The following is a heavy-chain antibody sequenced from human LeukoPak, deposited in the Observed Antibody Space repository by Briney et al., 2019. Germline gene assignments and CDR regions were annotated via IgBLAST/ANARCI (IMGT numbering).Heavy chain of an antibody. CDR3: ARARYTSGWETLDY. CDR1: GFAFNSYE. J-gene: IGHJ4*02. D-gene: IGHD6-19*01. CDR2: ISSSGSIK. V-gene: IGHV3-48*03. Sequence: AGGSLRLSCIAPGFAFNSYEMNWVRQAPGKGLEWVSYISSSGSIKHYADSVKGRFTISRDNAKNSLYLQMNSLRAEDTAVYYCARARYTSGWETLDYWGQGTLVTVSS.